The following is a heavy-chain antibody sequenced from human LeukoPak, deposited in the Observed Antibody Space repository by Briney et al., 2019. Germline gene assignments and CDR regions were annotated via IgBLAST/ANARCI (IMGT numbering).Heavy chain of an antibody. J-gene: IGHJ4*02. CDR2: ISGSGGST. V-gene: IGHV3-23*01. Sequence: PGGSLRLSCAASGFTFSSYAMSWVRQAPGKGLEWVSAISGSGGSTYYADSVKGRFTISRDNSKNTLYLQMNSLRAEVTAVYYCAKPYYDFWSGWDWGQGTLVTVSS. D-gene: IGHD3-3*01. CDR3: AKPYYDFWSGWD. CDR1: GFTFSSYA.